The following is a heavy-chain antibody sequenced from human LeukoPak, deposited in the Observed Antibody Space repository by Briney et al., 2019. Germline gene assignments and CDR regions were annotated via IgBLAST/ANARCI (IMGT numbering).Heavy chain of an antibody. CDR3: AREGVAGTLGLDV. CDR2: IYYSGIT. CDR1: GGSISSYY. J-gene: IGHJ6*02. Sequence: SETLSLTCTVSGGSISSYYWIWIRQLPGKGLEWIGYIYYSGITNYNPSLKSRVTISVDTSKNQFSLKVSSVTAADTAVYYCAREGVAGTLGLDVWGQGTTVTVSS. V-gene: IGHV4-59*01. D-gene: IGHD6-19*01.